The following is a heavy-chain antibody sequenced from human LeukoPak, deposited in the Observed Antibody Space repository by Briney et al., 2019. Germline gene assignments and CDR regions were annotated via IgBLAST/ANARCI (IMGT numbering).Heavy chain of an antibody. CDR1: GYTFTGYY. V-gene: IGHV1-8*02. D-gene: IGHD2-8*01. CDR3: ARDLGYCTNGVCHNWFDP. J-gene: IGHJ5*02. Sequence: ASVKVSCKASGYTFTGYYMHWVRQAPGQGLEWMGWINPNSGNTGYAQKFQGRVTMTRNTSISTAYMELSSLRSEDTAVYYCARDLGYCTNGVCHNWFDPWGQGTLVTVSS. CDR2: INPNSGNT.